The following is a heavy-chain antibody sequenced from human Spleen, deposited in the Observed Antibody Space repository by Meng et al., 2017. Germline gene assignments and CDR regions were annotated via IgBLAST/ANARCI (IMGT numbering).Heavy chain of an antibody. J-gene: IGHJ4*02. Sequence: QVQLQQRGAGLLKPSETLFLTCAVYGGTFSDYYWSWIRQPPGKGLEWIGEINHSGGTKYTPSLESRVTISIDTSKNQFSLKLSSVTAADTAIYYCARQGDTAMATFDYWGQGTLVTVSS. V-gene: IGHV4-34*01. CDR1: GGTFSDYY. D-gene: IGHD5-18*01. CDR2: INHSGGT. CDR3: ARQGDTAMATFDY.